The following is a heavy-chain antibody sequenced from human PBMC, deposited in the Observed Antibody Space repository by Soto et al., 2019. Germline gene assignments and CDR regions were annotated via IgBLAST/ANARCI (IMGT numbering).Heavy chain of an antibody. J-gene: IGHJ4*02. V-gene: IGHV4-61*03. CDR2: IYYTGDT. CDR1: GGSVSSPIYY. D-gene: IGHD5-18*01. Sequence: SETLSLTCTVSGGSVSSPIYYWSWLRQPPGKGLEWIGYIYYTGDTDYNPSLRSRVTISVDTSKNHFSLKLNSVTAADTAVYYCARDLNTALDYWGQGTLVTVSS. CDR3: ARDLNTALDY.